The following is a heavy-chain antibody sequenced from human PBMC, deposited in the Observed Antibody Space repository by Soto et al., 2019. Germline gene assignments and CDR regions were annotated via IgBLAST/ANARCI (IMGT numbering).Heavy chain of an antibody. CDR3: ARVIYSDYDFWSGYFYYYGMDV. D-gene: IGHD3-3*01. J-gene: IGHJ6*02. CDR1: GGSFSGYY. Sequence: PSETLSLTCAVYGGSFSGYYWSWIRQPPGEGLEWIGEINHSGSTNYNPSLKSRVTISVDTSKNQFSLKLSSVTAADTAVYYCARVIYSDYDFWSGYFYYYGMDVWGQGTTVTVSS. CDR2: INHSGST. V-gene: IGHV4-34*01.